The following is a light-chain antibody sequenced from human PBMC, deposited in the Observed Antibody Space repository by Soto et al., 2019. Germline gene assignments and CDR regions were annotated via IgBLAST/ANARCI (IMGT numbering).Light chain of an antibody. Sequence: DIQMTQSPSSLSASVGDRVTITCRAGQTISNYLNWYQQKPGKAPELLIYGASSLQSGVPPRFSGSGPGTDFTLTISSLQPEDFAIYYCQQSYRTPPTFGGGTKVDIK. V-gene: IGKV1-39*01. CDR1: QTISNY. CDR2: GAS. CDR3: QQSYRTPPT. J-gene: IGKJ4*01.